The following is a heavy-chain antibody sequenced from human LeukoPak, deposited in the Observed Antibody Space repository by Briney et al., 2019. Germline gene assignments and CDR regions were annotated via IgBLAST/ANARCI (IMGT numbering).Heavy chain of an antibody. D-gene: IGHD2-8*01. V-gene: IGHV3-33*01. CDR1: GFTFSSYG. Sequence: PGGSLRLSCAASGFTFSSYGMHWVRQAPGKGLEWVAVIWYDGSNKYYADSVKGRFTISRDNSKNTLYLQMNSLRAEDTAVYYCVRDARGYCTNGVCYRGDAFDIWGQGTMVTVSS. CDR3: VRDARGYCTNGVCYRGDAFDI. J-gene: IGHJ3*02. CDR2: IWYDGSNK.